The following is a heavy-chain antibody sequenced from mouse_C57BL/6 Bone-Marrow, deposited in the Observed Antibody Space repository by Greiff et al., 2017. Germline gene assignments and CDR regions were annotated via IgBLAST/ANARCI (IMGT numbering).Heavy chain of an antibody. Sequence: EVQWVESGGGLVKPGGSLKLSCAASGFTFSSYAMSWVRQTPEKRLEWVATISDGGSYTYYPDNVKGRFTISRDNAKNNLYLQMSHLKSEDTAMYYCAREGRYDGYYGDYAMDYWGQGTSVTVSS. D-gene: IGHD2-3*01. CDR2: ISDGGSYT. CDR1: GFTFSSYA. J-gene: IGHJ4*01. CDR3: AREGRYDGYYGDYAMDY. V-gene: IGHV5-4*01.